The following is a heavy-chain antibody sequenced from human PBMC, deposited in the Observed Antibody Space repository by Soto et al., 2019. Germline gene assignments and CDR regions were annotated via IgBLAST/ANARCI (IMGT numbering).Heavy chain of an antibody. CDR3: AKDRSSRVAATHYYFDY. J-gene: IGHJ4*02. CDR1: GFTFSSYG. Sequence: GGSLRLSCAASGFTFSSYGMHWVRQAPGKGLEWVAVISYDGSNKYYADSVKGRFTISRDNSKNTLYLQMNSLRAEDTAVYYCAKDRSSRVAATHYYFDYCGQGTLVTVSS. V-gene: IGHV3-30*18. D-gene: IGHD2-15*01. CDR2: ISYDGSNK.